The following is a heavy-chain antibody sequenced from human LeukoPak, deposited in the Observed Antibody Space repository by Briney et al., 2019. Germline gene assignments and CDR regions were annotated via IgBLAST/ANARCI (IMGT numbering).Heavy chain of an antibody. D-gene: IGHD5-12*01. CDR3: ARVRGGYDAIDH. CDR1: GGSVSTYH. J-gene: IGHJ4*02. CDR2: SYYTGST. Sequence: SETLSLTCTVSGGSVSTYHWGWIRQPPGKGLEWIGHSYYTGSTNYNPSLTGRVTISVDMSKNQFSLKLISVTAADTAVYHCARVRGGYDAIDHWGQGTLVTVSS. V-gene: IGHV4-59*02.